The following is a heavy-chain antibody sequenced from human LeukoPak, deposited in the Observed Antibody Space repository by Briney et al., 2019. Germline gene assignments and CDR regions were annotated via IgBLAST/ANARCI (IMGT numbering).Heavy chain of an antibody. CDR2: INHSGST. CDR1: GGSFSGYY. V-gene: IGHV4-34*01. J-gene: IGHJ4*02. D-gene: IGHD3-22*01. CDR3: ARHLGSYYYDSSGYFGFDY. Sequence: SETLSLTCAVYGGSFSGYYWSWIRQPPGKGLEWIGEINHSGSTNYNPSLKSRVTISVDTSKNQFSLKLSSVTAADTAVYYCARHLGSYYYDSSGYFGFDYWGQGTLVTVSS.